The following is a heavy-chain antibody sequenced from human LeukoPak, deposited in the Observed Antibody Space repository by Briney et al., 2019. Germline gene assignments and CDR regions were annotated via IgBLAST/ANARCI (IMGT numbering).Heavy chain of an antibody. V-gene: IGHV3-30*02. J-gene: IGHJ4*02. CDR2: IQNDGSNE. Sequence: PGGSLRLSCTASGFTFSSYGMHRVRQAPGKGLEGVAIIQNDGSNEYYVDSVQGRFTISRDNSKNTLYLQMYSLRTEDTAVYYCAKERYSSSSLFAITPFDYWGQGTLVTVSS. CDR3: AKERYSSSSLFAITPFDY. CDR1: GFTFSSYG. D-gene: IGHD6-13*01.